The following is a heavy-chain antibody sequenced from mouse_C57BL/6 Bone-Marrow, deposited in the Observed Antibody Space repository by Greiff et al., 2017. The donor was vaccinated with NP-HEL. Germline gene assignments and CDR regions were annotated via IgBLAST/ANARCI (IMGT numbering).Heavy chain of an antibody. CDR2: IDPENGDT. D-gene: IGHD1-1*01. V-gene: IGHV14-4*01. J-gene: IGHJ4*01. CDR1: GFNIKDDY. Sequence: VQLQQSGAELVRPGASVKLSCTVSGFNIKDDYMHWVKQRPEQGLEWIGWIDPENGDTEYASKFQGKATITADTSSNTAYLQLSSLTSEGTAVYYCTTGGSSPYAMDYWGQGTSVTVSS. CDR3: TTGGSSPYAMDY.